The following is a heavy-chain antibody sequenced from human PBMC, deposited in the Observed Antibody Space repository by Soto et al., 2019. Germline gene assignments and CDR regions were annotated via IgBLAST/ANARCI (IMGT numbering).Heavy chain of an antibody. Sequence: LSLTCTVSGGSISSNYWTWIRQPPGKGLEWIGYVYNSGSTNYNPSLKSRVTISEDTSKSQFSLKVNSMTAADTAVYYCARYRREAVAGYTLDNWGQGILVTVCS. J-gene: IGHJ4*02. CDR3: ARYRREAVAGYTLDN. V-gene: IGHV4-59*01. CDR1: GGSISSNY. CDR2: VYNSGST. D-gene: IGHD6-13*01.